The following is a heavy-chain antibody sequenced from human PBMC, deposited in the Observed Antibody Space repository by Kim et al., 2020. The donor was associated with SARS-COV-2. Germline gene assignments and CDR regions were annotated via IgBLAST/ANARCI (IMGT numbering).Heavy chain of an antibody. Sequence: YAPKLQVRVTITTYTSTGTAYMELRSLRSDDTAVYYCAILPGTHPYYFDYWGQGTLVTVSS. V-gene: IGHV1-18*01. D-gene: IGHD6-13*01. CDR3: AILPGTHPYYFDY. J-gene: IGHJ4*02.